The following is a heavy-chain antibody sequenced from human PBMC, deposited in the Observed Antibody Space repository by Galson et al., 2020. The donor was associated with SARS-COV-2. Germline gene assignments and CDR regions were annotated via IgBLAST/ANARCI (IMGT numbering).Heavy chain of an antibody. CDR1: GGSFSGYY. CDR2: INHSGST. J-gene: IGHJ6*02. Sequence: SQASETLSLTCAVYGGSFSGYYWSWIRQPPGKGLEWIGEINHSGSTNYNPSLKSRVTISVDTSKNQFSLKLSSVTAADTAVYYCARGVTVTTFYHVWNYYYYGMDVWGQGTTVTVSS. D-gene: IGHD4-17*01. CDR3: ARGVTVTTFYHVWNYYYYGMDV. V-gene: IGHV4-34*01.